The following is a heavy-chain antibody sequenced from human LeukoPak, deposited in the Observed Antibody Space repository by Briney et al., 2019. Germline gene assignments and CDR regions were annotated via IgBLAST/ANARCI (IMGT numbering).Heavy chain of an antibody. CDR2: ISSSSSYI. J-gene: IGHJ4*02. CDR3: ARDSDYGDQIDY. Sequence: GGSLRLSCAASGFTFSSYSMNWVRQAPGKGLEWVSSISSSSSYIYYADSVKGRFTISRDNAKNSLYLQMNSLRAEDTAVYYCARDSDYGDQIDYWGLGTLVTVSS. V-gene: IGHV3-21*01. D-gene: IGHD4-17*01. CDR1: GFTFSSYS.